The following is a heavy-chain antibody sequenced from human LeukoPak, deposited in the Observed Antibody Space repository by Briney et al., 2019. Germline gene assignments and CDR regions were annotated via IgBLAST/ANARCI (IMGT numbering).Heavy chain of an antibody. CDR1: GFTFSSYA. CDR2: LSGSGGNT. V-gene: IGHV3-23*01. D-gene: IGHD3-22*01. J-gene: IGHJ4*02. Sequence: GGSLRLSCAASGFTFSSYAMSWVRQAPGKGLEWVLTLSGSGGNTYYADSVKGRITISRDNSKNTLYLQMNSLRAEDTAVYHCAKGSYYYDSADYFDYWGQGTLVTVSS. CDR3: AKGSYYYDSADYFDY.